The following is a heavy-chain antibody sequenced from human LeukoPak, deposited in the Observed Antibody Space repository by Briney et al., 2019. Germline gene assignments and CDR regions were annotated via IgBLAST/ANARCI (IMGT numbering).Heavy chain of an antibody. CDR3: ASGSHYWYYFDY. CDR2: VYYSGST. Sequence: PSETLSLTCTVSGGSISSYYWSWIRQPPGKGLEWIGYVYYSGSTNYNPSLKSRVTISVDTSKNQFSLNLSSVTAADTAVYYCASGSHYWYYFDYWGQGTLVTDSS. D-gene: IGHD1-26*01. CDR1: GGSISSYY. V-gene: IGHV4-59*01. J-gene: IGHJ4*02.